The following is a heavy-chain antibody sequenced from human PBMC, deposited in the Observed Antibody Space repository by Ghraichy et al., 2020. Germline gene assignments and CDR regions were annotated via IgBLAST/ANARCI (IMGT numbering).Heavy chain of an antibody. CDR1: GFSLSTSREG. V-gene: IGHV2-5*01. Sequence: SGPTLVKPTQTLTLTCSFSGFSLSTSREGVGWIRQPPGKALEWLALIYWNDDKRYSPSLQSRLTITKDTSRNQVVLTMTNMDPVDTGTYYCAHGRGDSDSWYSAPFGYWGQGTLVTVSS. J-gene: IGHJ4*02. D-gene: IGHD6-13*01. CDR3: AHGRGDSDSWYSAPFGY. CDR2: IYWNDDK.